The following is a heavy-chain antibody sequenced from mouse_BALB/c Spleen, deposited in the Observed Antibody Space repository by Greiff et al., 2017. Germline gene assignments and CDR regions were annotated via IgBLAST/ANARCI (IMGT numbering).Heavy chain of an antibody. V-gene: IGHV5-6-5*01. CDR3: ARSLTTVVAKGSLFAY. CDR1: GFTFSSYA. Sequence: EVQVVESGGGLVKPGGSLKLSCAASGFTFSSYAMSWVRQTPEKRLEWVASISSGGSTYYPDSVKGRFTISRDNARNILYLQMSSLRSEDTAMYYCARSLTTVVAKGSLFAYWGQGTLVTVSA. J-gene: IGHJ3*01. CDR2: ISSGGST. D-gene: IGHD1-1*01.